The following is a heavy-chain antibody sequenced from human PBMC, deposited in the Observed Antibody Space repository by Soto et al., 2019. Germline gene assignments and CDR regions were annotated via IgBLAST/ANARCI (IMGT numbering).Heavy chain of an antibody. D-gene: IGHD6-13*01. V-gene: IGHV1-46*01. Sequence: QMQLVQSGAEVKRPGASVRVSCKSSGYTFTSFYIHWVRQAPGQGLEWMGIINPSGGITNFAQRFQGRVTKTRDMSTNTQFMELSSLKSDDTAVYYCASRPAFSSSWYGAPPDPSHGMDVWGHGTTVTVS. CDR2: INPSGGIT. J-gene: IGHJ6*02. CDR3: ASRPAFSSSWYGAPPDPSHGMDV. CDR1: GYTFTSFY.